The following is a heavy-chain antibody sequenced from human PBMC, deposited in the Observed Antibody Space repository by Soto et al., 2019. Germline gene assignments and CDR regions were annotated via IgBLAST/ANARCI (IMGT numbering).Heavy chain of an antibody. CDR2: IWYDGINK. Sequence: GGSLRLSCAASGFTFSSYGMHWVRQAPDKGLEWVAVIWYDGINKYYADSVKGRFTISRDNSENTLYLQMNSLRAEDTAVYYCAKFISGSSSSPRYYYGMDVWGQGTTVTVSS. D-gene: IGHD6-6*01. CDR1: GFTFSSYG. CDR3: AKFISGSSSSPRYYYGMDV. V-gene: IGHV3-33*06. J-gene: IGHJ6*02.